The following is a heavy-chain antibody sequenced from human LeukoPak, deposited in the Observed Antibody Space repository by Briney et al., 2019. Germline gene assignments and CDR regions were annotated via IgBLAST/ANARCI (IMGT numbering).Heavy chain of an antibody. CDR3: GRPMVRGVITPFDY. V-gene: IGHV1-2*06. CDR1: GYTFTGYY. Sequence: ASVKVSCKASGYTFTGYYMHWVRQAPGQGLEWMGRINPNSGGTNYAQKFQGRVTMTRDTSISTAYMELSRLRSDDTAVYYCGRPMVRGVITPFDYWGQGTLVTVSS. CDR2: INPNSGGT. J-gene: IGHJ4*02. D-gene: IGHD3-10*01.